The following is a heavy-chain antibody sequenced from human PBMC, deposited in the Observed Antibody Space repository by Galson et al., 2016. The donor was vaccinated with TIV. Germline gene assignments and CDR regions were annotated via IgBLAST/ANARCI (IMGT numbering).Heavy chain of an antibody. CDR3: VTIHGMDV. J-gene: IGHJ6*02. CDR1: GGSISSYY. Sequence: SETLSLTCTVSGGSISSYYWSWIRQPPGKELEWIGFIHHSGSTNYKPSLKSRVTVSVDTSKNQFSLQLRSATAADTAVYYCVTIHGMDVWGQGTTVTVSS. CDR2: IHHSGST. V-gene: IGHV4-59*01.